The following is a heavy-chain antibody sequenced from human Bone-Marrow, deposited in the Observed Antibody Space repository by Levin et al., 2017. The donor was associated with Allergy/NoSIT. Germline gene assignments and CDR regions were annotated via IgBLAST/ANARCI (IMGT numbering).Heavy chain of an antibody. CDR1: GYTFSSDD. J-gene: IGHJ6*02. CDR3: ARGSLTGNFYAMDV. CDR2: MNPNSGKT. V-gene: IGHV1-8*01. D-gene: IGHD1-20*01. Sequence: ASVKVSCKASGYTFSSDDVNWVRQATGQGLEWVGWMNPNSGKTAHAQKFQGRVTMTTNTSINTVYMELSSLTFEDAAVYYCARGSLTGNFYAMDVWGQGTTVIVSS.